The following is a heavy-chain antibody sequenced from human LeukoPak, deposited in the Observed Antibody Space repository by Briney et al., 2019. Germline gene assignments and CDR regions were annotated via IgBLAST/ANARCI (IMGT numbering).Heavy chain of an antibody. CDR1: GGSISGYY. Sequence: SETLSLTCIVSGGSISGYYWSWIRQPAGGGLEWIGRIYISGRNNYNRSLKGRVTMSVDPSKNQFSLKLRSVTAADTAVYYCARAGYYYDSSAYAIDYWGQGTLVTVSS. CDR2: IYISGRN. V-gene: IGHV4-4*07. CDR3: ARAGYYYDSSAYAIDY. J-gene: IGHJ4*02. D-gene: IGHD3-22*01.